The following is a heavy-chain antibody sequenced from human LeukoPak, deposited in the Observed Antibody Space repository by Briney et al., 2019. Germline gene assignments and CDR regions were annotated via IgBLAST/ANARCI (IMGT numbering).Heavy chain of an antibody. Sequence: GGSLRLSCAASGFTFSSYAMHWVRQAPGKGLEWVAVISYDGSNKYYADSVKGRFTISRDNSKNTLYLQMNSLRAEDTAVYYCAREECSSSSSYFDYWGQGTLVTVSS. V-gene: IGHV3-30-3*01. D-gene: IGHD6-6*01. CDR2: ISYDGSNK. CDR3: AREECSSSSSYFDY. J-gene: IGHJ4*02. CDR1: GFTFSSYA.